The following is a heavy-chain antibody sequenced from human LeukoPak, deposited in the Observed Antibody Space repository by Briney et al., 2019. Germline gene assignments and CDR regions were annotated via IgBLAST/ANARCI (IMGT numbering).Heavy chain of an antibody. CDR2: IYSGGDT. J-gene: IGHJ4*02. V-gene: IGHV3-53*01. D-gene: IGHD6-6*01. Sequence: PGGSLRLSCAASGFTVSSNYMSWVRQAPGKGLEWVSVIYSGGDTYYADSVKGRFTISRDDSKNTLYLQMNSLRADDTAVYYCAKQIEYSSSSPFFDFWGKGARVTVSS. CDR3: AKQIEYSSSSPFFDF. CDR1: GFTVSSNY.